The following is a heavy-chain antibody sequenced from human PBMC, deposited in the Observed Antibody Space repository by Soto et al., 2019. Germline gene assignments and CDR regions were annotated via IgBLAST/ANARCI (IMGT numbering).Heavy chain of an antibody. CDR2: ISYDGSNK. D-gene: IGHD3-22*01. CDR3: AKDQGDYYDSSGYYHNWFDP. Sequence: QVQLVESGGGVVQPGRSLRLSCAASGFTFSSYGMHWVRQAPGKGLEWVAVISYDGSNKYYADSVKGRFTISRDNSKNTLYLQMNSLRAEDTAVYYCAKDQGDYYDSSGYYHNWFDPWGQGTLVTVSS. V-gene: IGHV3-30*18. J-gene: IGHJ5*02. CDR1: GFTFSSYG.